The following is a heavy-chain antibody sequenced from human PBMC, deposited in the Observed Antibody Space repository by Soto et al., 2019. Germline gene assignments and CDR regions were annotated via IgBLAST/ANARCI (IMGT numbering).Heavy chain of an antibody. Sequence: PGGSLRLSCAASGFTFSSYAMSWVRQAPGKGLEWVSAISGSGGSTYYADSVKGRFTISRDNSKNTLYLQMNSLRAEDTAVYYCAKVLVELLWFGESPLLDYWGQGTLVTVSS. CDR1: GFTFSSYA. CDR3: AKVLVELLWFGESPLLDY. V-gene: IGHV3-23*01. CDR2: ISGSGGST. D-gene: IGHD3-10*01. J-gene: IGHJ4*02.